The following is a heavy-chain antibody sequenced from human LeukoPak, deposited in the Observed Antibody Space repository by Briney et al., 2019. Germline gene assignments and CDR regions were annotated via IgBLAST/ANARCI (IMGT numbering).Heavy chain of an antibody. Sequence: SETLSLTCTVSGGSISSSSYYWGWIRQPPGKGLEWIGSIYYSVSTYYNPSLKRRVTISVDTSKNQSSLKLSSVTAADTAVYYCARLPNYSYDSSTFPYWGQGTLVTVYS. V-gene: IGHV4-39*01. J-gene: IGHJ4*02. CDR2: IYYSVST. CDR3: ARLPNYSYDSSTFPY. D-gene: IGHD3-22*01. CDR1: GGSISSSSYY.